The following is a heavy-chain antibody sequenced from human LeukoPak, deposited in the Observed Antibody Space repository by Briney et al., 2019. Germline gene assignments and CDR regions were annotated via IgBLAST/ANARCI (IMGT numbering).Heavy chain of an antibody. CDR1: GYTFTSYD. CDR3: ARGLDSGSPPLGTFEI. Sequence: ASVKVSCKASGYTFTSYDINWVRQATGQGLEWMGWISAYNGNTNYAQKLQGRVTMTRDTSTSTAYMELRSLKSDDTAVYYCARGLDSGSPPLGTFEIWGQGTMVTVSS. J-gene: IGHJ3*02. V-gene: IGHV1-18*01. D-gene: IGHD1-26*01. CDR2: ISAYNGNT.